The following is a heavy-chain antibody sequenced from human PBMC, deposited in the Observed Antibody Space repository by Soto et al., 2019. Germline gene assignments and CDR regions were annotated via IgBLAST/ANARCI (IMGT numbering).Heavy chain of an antibody. CDR1: GGSFSGYY. CDR2: INHSGST. CDR3: ARGAGDYVWVSYRYPQFDY. V-gene: IGHV4-34*01. D-gene: IGHD3-16*02. J-gene: IGHJ4*02. Sequence: QVQLQQWGAGLLKPSETLSLTCAVYGGSFSGYYWSWIRQPPGKGLEWIGEINHSGSTNYNPSLKSRVTISVDTSKNQFSLKLSSVTAADTAVYYCARGAGDYVWVSYRYPQFDYWGQGTLVTVSS.